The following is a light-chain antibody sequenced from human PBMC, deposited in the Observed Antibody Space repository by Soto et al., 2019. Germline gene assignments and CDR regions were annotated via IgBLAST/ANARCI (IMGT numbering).Light chain of an antibody. Sequence: QSALTQPASVSGSPGQSITISCTGTSSDVGGYNYVSWYQQHPGKAPKLMIYDVSNRPSGVSNRFSGSKSGNTASLTISGLQAEDEADYYCLSYTSSSTPVVCGGGTKVTVL. J-gene: IGLJ2*01. CDR2: DVS. V-gene: IGLV2-14*01. CDR3: LSYTSSSTPVV. CDR1: SSDVGGYNY.